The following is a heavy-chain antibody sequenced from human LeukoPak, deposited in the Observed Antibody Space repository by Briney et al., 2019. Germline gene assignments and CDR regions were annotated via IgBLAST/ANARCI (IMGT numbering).Heavy chain of an antibody. J-gene: IGHJ4*02. V-gene: IGHV4-59*01. CDR2: VYYTGST. Sequence: SETLSLTCSVSGGSINNYFWNWLRQPPGRGLEWIGHVYYTGSTRYNPSLKSRVSISVDMSKSQFSLKLTSVTAADTAVYYCARAGSGWSFDYWGQGTLVIVSS. CDR1: GGSINNYF. CDR3: ARAGSGWSFDY. D-gene: IGHD6-19*01.